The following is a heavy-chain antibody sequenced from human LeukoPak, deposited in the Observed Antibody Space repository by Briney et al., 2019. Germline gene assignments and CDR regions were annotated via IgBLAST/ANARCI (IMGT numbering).Heavy chain of an antibody. CDR1: GFTFSSYS. D-gene: IGHD1-26*01. CDR3: ARDRSIVGAAYFDY. J-gene: IGHJ4*02. Sequence: PGGSLRLSCAASGFTFSSYSMNWVRQAPGKGLEWVSSISSSSSYIYYADSVKGRFTISRDNAKNSLYLQMNSLRAEDTAVYYCARDRSIVGAAYFDYWGQGTLVTVSS. V-gene: IGHV3-21*01. CDR2: ISSSSSYI.